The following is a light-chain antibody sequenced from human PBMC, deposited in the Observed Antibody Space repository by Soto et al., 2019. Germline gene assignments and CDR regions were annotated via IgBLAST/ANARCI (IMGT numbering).Light chain of an antibody. V-gene: IGKV1-5*01. J-gene: IGKJ1*01. CDR3: HHYSRT. Sequence: DIQMTQSPSILSASVGDRVTITCRASQTISRWLAWYQQKPGKAPKLLIYDASTLEVGVASRFSGSGSGAEFTHTISSLQPDDFATYYCHHYSRTFGQGTKVDIK. CDR2: DAS. CDR1: QTISRW.